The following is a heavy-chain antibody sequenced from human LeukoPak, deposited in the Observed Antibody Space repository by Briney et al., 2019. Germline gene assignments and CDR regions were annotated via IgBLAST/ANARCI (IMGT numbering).Heavy chain of an antibody. D-gene: IGHD6-13*01. CDR2: IIPFFGKA. V-gene: IGHV1-69*06. Sequence: SSVPVSCQACGGTFSNYAIRWVGPAPGRGREWVGWIIPFFGKAHYAQKLQGRVTITADKSTSTAYMELSSLRSEDSAGYYCAREGYVFGFDRWGQGTLVTVSS. J-gene: IGHJ5*02. CDR1: GGTFSNYA. CDR3: AREGYVFGFDR.